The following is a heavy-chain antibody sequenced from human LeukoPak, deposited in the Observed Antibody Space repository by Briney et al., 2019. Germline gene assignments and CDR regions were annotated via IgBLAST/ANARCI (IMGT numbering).Heavy chain of an antibody. D-gene: IGHD2-2*01. CDR1: GFTFGSYA. V-gene: IGHV3-23*01. CDR2: ISGSGGST. J-gene: IGHJ4*02. Sequence: GGSLRLSCAASGFTFGSYAMSWVRQAPGKGLEWVSAISGSGGSTYYADSVKGRFTISRDNSKNALYLQMNSLRAEDTAVYYCAKGPYCSSTSCYVPFDYWGQGTLVTVST. CDR3: AKGPYCSSTSCYVPFDY.